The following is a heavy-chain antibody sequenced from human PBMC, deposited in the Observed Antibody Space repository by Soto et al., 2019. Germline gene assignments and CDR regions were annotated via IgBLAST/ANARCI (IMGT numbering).Heavy chain of an antibody. CDR3: ARGRYNWNEGDWFDP. Sequence: SSVKFSYNASGGTFSSYAISWVRQAPGQGLEWMGGIIPIFGTANYAQKFQGRVTITADKSTSTAYMELSSLRSEDTAVYYCARGRYNWNEGDWFDPWGQGTLVTVSS. CDR1: GGTFSSYA. CDR2: IIPIFGTA. V-gene: IGHV1-69*06. J-gene: IGHJ5*02. D-gene: IGHD1-1*01.